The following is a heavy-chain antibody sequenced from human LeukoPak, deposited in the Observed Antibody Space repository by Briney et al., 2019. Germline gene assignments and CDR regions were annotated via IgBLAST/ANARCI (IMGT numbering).Heavy chain of an antibody. Sequence: SQTLSLTCAISGDSLFTNSVAWIWLTQSPSRDLEWLGRTYYRSKWSFDYAVSVKSRITINADTSKNQFSLQLNSVTPEDTAVYYCARGKYTSFDNWGQGTLVTVSS. CDR3: ARGKYTSFDN. CDR2: TYYRSKWSF. D-gene: IGHD2-2*01. J-gene: IGHJ4*02. V-gene: IGHV6-1*01. CDR1: GDSLFTNSVA.